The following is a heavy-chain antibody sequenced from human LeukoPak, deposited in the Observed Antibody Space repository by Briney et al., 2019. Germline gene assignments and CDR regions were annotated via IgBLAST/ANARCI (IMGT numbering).Heavy chain of an antibody. Sequence: PGGSLRLSCAPSGFTFSSYTINWVRQAPGKGLEWVSSISSSSSYVYYADSVKGRFTISRDNAKNSLYLQMNSLRAEDTAIYYCARRPDDFGGGYYFDYWGQGTLSPSPQ. CDR2: ISSSSSYV. D-gene: IGHD3-3*01. J-gene: IGHJ4*02. V-gene: IGHV3-21*01. CDR1: GFTFSSYT. CDR3: ARRPDDFGGGYYFDY.